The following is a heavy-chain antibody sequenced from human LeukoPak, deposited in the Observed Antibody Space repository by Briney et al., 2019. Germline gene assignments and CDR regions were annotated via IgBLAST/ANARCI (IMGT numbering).Heavy chain of an antibody. J-gene: IGHJ4*02. CDR1: GFTFSDSY. V-gene: IGHV3-11*01. D-gene: IGHD3-22*01. CDR3: ARDPYYYDSTAYFASFLN. Sequence: PGGSLRLSCAASGFTFSDSYMTWIRQAPGKGLEWVSYISSSGIAKYYADSVKGRFTISRDNGKNSLYLQMDSLRSEDTAMYFCARDPYYYDSTAYFASFLNWGQRTLVTVSS. CDR2: ISSSGIAK.